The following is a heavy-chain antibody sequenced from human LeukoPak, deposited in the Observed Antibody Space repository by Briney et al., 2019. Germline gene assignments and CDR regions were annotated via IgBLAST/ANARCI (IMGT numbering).Heavy chain of an antibody. CDR1: GCTFSSYA. D-gene: IGHD2-2*01. V-gene: IGHV1-69*06. CDR3: ASPSGCSSTSCYVSADKYDVDY. J-gene: IGHJ4*02. Sequence: SVKVSCKASGCTFSSYAISWVRQAPGQGLEWMGGINPIFGTANYAQKFQGRVTITADKSTSTAYMELSSLRSEDTAVYYCASPSGCSSTSCYVSADKYDVDYWGQGTLVIVSS. CDR2: INPIFGTA.